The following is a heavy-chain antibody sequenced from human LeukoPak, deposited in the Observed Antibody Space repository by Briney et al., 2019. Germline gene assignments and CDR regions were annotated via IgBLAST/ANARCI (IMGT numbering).Heavy chain of an antibody. D-gene: IGHD3-22*01. CDR2: INPNSGGT. J-gene: IGHJ4*02. CDR3: ARVGDYYDSSGDFDY. CDR1: GYTFTGYY. V-gene: IGHV1-2*02. Sequence: ASVKVSCKASGYTFTGYYMHWVQQAPGQGLEWMGWINPNSGGTNYAQKFQGRVTMTRDTSISTAYMELSRLRSDDTAVYYCARVGDYYDSSGDFDYWGQGTLVTVSS.